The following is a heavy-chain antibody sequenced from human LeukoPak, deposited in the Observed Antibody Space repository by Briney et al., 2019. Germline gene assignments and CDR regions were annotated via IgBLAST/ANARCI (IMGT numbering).Heavy chain of an antibody. J-gene: IGHJ4*02. Sequence: SETLSLTCAVYGGSFSGYYLSWIRQPPGKGLEWIGEINHSGSTDYNPSLKSRVTISVDTSKNQFSLKLSSVTAADTAVYYCARAGVVVAALSYFDYWGQGTLVTVSS. D-gene: IGHD2-15*01. CDR2: INHSGST. V-gene: IGHV4-34*01. CDR3: ARAGVVVAALSYFDY. CDR1: GGSFSGYY.